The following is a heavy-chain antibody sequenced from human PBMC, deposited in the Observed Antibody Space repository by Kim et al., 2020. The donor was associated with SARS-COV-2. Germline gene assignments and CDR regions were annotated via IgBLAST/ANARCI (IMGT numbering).Heavy chain of an antibody. CDR3: AKIMVVATFGMDV. J-gene: IGHJ6*02. Sequence: NPSLRSRVTITLDTSKSQFSLRVTSMTAADTAMYYCAKIMVVATFGMDVWGQGTTVTVSS. V-gene: IGHV4-59*01. D-gene: IGHD2-8*01.